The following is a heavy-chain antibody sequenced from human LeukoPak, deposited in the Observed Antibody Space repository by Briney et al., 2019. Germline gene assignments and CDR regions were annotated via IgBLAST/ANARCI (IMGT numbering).Heavy chain of an antibody. CDR2: INNDGSII. V-gene: IGHV3-74*01. Sequence: PGGSLRLSCAASGSTFSSYWMYWVRQAPGKGLVWVSRINNDGSIINYADSVKGRFTISRDNAENTLYLQMNSLRAEDTAVYYCARDRGYTILDYWGQGTLATVSS. D-gene: IGHD2-2*02. CDR3: ARDRGYTILDY. J-gene: IGHJ4*02. CDR1: GSTFSSYW.